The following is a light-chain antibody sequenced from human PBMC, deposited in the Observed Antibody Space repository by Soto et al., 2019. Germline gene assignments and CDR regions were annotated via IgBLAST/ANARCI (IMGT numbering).Light chain of an antibody. CDR3: QSYDSSLSALV. CDR1: SSNIGAGYD. J-gene: IGLJ2*01. Sequence: QSVPTQPPSVSGAPGQRVTISCTGSSSNIGAGYDVHWYQQLPGTAPKLLIYGNSNRPSGVPDRFSGSKSGTSASLAITGLQAEDEADYYCQSYDSSLSALVFGGGTKVTVL. CDR2: GNS. V-gene: IGLV1-40*01.